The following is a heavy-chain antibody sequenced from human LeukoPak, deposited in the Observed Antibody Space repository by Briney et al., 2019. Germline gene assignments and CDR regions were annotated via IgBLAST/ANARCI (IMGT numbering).Heavy chain of an antibody. CDR1: GLSVSSNF. D-gene: IGHD6-19*01. V-gene: IGHV3-53*01. CDR2: IYGGGST. CDR3: ASWPVGWYGEDS. Sequence: PGRSLRLSCAATGLSVSSNFMSWVRQAPGKGLEWVSVIYGGGSTYYADSVKGRFTISRDTPENTLYLQMNSLRVEDTAVYYCASWPVGWYGEDSWGQGTLVTVSS. J-gene: IGHJ4*02.